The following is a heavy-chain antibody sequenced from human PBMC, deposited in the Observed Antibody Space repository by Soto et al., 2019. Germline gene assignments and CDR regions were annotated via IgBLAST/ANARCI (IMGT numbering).Heavy chain of an antibody. Sequence: SAKVSFKASCYTFTSYGISRVRQAPGQGLDWMGWISAYNGNTKYAQDLQGRVTMTTDTSTSTAYMELRSLRSDDTAVYYCARFSGGSYNTYYFYYGMDVWGQGTTVTVSS. V-gene: IGHV1-18*01. CDR1: CYTFTSYG. J-gene: IGHJ6*02. CDR3: ARFSGGSYNTYYFYYGMDV. D-gene: IGHD2-15*01. CDR2: ISAYNGNT.